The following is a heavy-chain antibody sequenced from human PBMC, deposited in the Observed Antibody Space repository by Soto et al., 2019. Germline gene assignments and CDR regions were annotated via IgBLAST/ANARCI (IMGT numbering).Heavy chain of an antibody. Sequence: QVQLVESGGGVVQPGRSLRLSCAASAFIFSNYGMHWVRQAPGKGLEWVAFISNDGSKKYYADSVKGRFTISRDNSKNTMYLQMNSLRAEDTAVYYCAKVLPAAYCSSSHCQYYYYYGMDVWGQGTTVTVSS. CDR1: AFIFSNYG. D-gene: IGHD2-2*01. CDR2: ISNDGSKK. CDR3: AKVLPAAYCSSSHCQYYYYYGMDV. V-gene: IGHV3-30*18. J-gene: IGHJ6*02.